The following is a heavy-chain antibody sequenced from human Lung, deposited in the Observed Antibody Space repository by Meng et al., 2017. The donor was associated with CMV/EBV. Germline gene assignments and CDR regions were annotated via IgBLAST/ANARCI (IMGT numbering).Heavy chain of an antibody. V-gene: IGHV4-4*02. Sequence: QGQAQESGPGPVKPSGTLSLTCAVSGCSISSSTWWGWVRQPAGKGLEWNGEIYHSGRTNYNPSLKSRVTISVDKSKNQFSLKLSSVTAADTAVYYCASFPPPGKQWLVTDYWGQGTLVTVSS. CDR3: ASFPPPGKQWLVTDY. J-gene: IGHJ4*02. D-gene: IGHD6-19*01. CDR2: IYHSGRT. CDR1: GCSISSSTW.